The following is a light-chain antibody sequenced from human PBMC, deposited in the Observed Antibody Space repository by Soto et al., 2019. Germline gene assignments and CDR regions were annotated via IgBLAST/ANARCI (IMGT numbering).Light chain of an antibody. CDR3: CSYAGSYTYV. J-gene: IGLJ1*01. CDR1: SSDVGGYNY. Sequence: QSALTQPRSVSGSPGQSVTISRTGTSSDVGGYNYVSWYQHHPGKAPKLMIYDVSKRPSGVPDRFSGSKSGNTASLTISGLQAEDEADYYCCSYAGSYTYVFGTGTKVTVL. V-gene: IGLV2-11*01. CDR2: DVS.